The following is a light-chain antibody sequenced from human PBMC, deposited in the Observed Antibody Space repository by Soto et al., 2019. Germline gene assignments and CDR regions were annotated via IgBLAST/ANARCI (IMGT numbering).Light chain of an antibody. CDR3: QQYSKWALS. V-gene: IGKV3-15*01. CDR1: QSVSSN. CDR2: GAS. Sequence: EIVMTQSPATLSVSPGGRATLSCRASQSVSSNLAWYQQKPGQAPRLLSYGASTRGTGIPARFSGSESGTQFPLTITTLQSEEFAFYYWQQYSKWALSFGGGTMVEFK. J-gene: IGKJ4*01.